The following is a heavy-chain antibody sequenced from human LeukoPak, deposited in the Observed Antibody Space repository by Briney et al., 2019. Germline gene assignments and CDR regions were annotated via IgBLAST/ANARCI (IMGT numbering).Heavy chain of an antibody. Sequence: PGGSLRLSCAASGFTFSSYAMSWVRQAPGKGLEWVSGISGSGGSTYYVYSVKGRFTISRDNSKNTLYLQMTSVRAEDTAVYYCAKGHSSGWSHNFDYWGQGTLVTVSS. D-gene: IGHD6-19*01. CDR2: ISGSGGST. J-gene: IGHJ4*02. CDR1: GFTFSSYA. V-gene: IGHV3-23*01. CDR3: AKGHSSGWSHNFDY.